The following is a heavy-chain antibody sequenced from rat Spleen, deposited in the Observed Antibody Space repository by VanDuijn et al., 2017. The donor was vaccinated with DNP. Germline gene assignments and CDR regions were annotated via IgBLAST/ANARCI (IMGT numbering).Heavy chain of an antibody. CDR2: MWSDGDT. V-gene: IGHV2-32*01. J-gene: IGHJ4*01. Sequence: QVQLKESGPGLVQPSQTLSLTCTVSGFSLTSYHVHWVRQPPGKGLEWMGVMWSDGDTSYNSALKSRLSISKDTSKSQVFLQMNSLQPEDTATYYCASTLVNYGTYGYYAMDAWGQGTSVTVSS. CDR3: ASTLVNYGTYGYYAMDA. D-gene: IGHD1-3*01. CDR1: GFSLTSYH.